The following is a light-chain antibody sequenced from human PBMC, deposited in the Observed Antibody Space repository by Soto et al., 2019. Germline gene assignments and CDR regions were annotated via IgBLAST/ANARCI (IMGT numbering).Light chain of an antibody. Sequence: DIRMTQSPSSLSASVGDTVTITCRASQSISSHLNWYQQKPGKAPNLLMYTASNLQSGVPSRLSGSGSGTDFTLTISSLQPEDFATYYCQQSYSTTISFGQGTRLEIK. CDR2: TAS. V-gene: IGKV1-39*01. CDR1: QSISSH. J-gene: IGKJ5*01. CDR3: QQSYSTTIS.